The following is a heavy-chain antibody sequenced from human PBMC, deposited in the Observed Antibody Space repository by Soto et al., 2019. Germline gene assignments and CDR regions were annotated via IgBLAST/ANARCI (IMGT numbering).Heavy chain of an antibody. Sequence: EAQLLESGGGLVQPGGSLRLSCAASGFTFNLYTISWVRQAPGKGLQWVSAVSGSGDTAYYADSVRGRFTISRDNSKDSVSLQMNSLRAEDTAVYYCAKILLGYCSGGSFNFPDYSSGMDVWGQGTTVTVSS. D-gene: IGHD2-15*01. CDR2: VSGSGDTA. CDR3: AKILLGYCSGGSFNFPDYSSGMDV. V-gene: IGHV3-23*01. CDR1: GFTFNLYT. J-gene: IGHJ6*02.